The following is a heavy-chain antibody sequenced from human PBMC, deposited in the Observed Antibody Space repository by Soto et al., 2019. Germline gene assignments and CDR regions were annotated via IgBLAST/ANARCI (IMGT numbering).Heavy chain of an antibody. J-gene: IGHJ4*02. CDR1: GYTFTSYG. CDR3: ARAPLDSGNYLMGQIV. D-gene: IGHD1-26*01. V-gene: IGHV1-18*01. CDR2: ISAYNGNR. Sequence: QVQLVQSGAEVKKPGASVKVSCKASGYTFTSYGISWVRQAPGQGLEWMGWISAYNGNRNSAQRFQGRVTMTTDTSTSTAYMELRSLRSDDTAVYYCARAPLDSGNYLMGQIVWGQGALVTVSS.